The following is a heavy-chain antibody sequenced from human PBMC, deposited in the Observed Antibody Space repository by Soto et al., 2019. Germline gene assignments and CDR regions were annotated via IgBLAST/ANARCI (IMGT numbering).Heavy chain of an antibody. CDR1: GGTFSSYT. Sequence: QVQLVQSGAEVKKPGSSVKVSCKASGGTFSSYTISWVRQAPGQGLEWMGRIIPILGIANYAQKFQGRVTITADKSTSTAYMELSSLRSEDTAVYYCAREEERDYTGLYYYGMDVWGQGTTVTVSS. CDR2: IIPILGIA. CDR3: AREEERDYTGLYYYGMDV. D-gene: IGHD4-4*01. V-gene: IGHV1-69*08. J-gene: IGHJ6*02.